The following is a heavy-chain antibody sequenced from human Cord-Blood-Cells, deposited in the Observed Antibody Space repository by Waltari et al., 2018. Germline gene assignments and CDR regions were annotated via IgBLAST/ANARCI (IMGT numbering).Heavy chain of an antibody. D-gene: IGHD6-19*01. CDR3: ARRRIAVADPYYFDY. CDR2: IYPGDSDT. Sequence: EVQLVQSGAEVKKPGESLKISCKGSGYSFTSYWIGWVRQMPGKGLEWMGIIYPGDSDTRYSPSFQGQVTISADKSISTAYLQWSSLKASDTAMYYCARRRIAVADPYYFDYWGQGTLVTVSS. J-gene: IGHJ4*02. CDR1: GYSFTSYW. V-gene: IGHV5-51*01.